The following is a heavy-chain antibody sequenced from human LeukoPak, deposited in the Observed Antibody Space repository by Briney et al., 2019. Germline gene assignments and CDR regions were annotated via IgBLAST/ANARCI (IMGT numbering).Heavy chain of an antibody. D-gene: IGHD3-10*01. CDR1: GFTVSRNY. CDR3: ARDGRHYYGSGSYYLDWFDP. Sequence: GGSLRLSCAASGFTVSRNYMSWVRQAPGKGLEWGSVIYSGGSTYYADSVKGRFTISRDNSKNTLYLQMNSLRAEDTAVYYCARDGRHYYGSGSYYLDWFDPWGQGTLVTVSS. J-gene: IGHJ5*02. CDR2: IYSGGST. V-gene: IGHV3-66*01.